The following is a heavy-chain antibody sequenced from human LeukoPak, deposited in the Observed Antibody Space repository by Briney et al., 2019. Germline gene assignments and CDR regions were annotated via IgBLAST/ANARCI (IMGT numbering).Heavy chain of an antibody. CDR1: GGSISSGGYY. CDR2: IYYSGST. D-gene: IGHD3-22*01. CDR3: ARGSWGYYDSSGYYHPYPHTASQIDY. J-gene: IGHJ4*02. V-gene: IGHV4-31*03. Sequence: SQTLSLTCTVSGGSISSGGYYWSWIRQHPGKGLEWIGYIYYSGSTYYNPSLKSRVTISVDTSKNQFPLKLSSVTAADTAVYYCARGSWGYYDSSGYYHPYPHTASQIDYWGQGTLVTVSS.